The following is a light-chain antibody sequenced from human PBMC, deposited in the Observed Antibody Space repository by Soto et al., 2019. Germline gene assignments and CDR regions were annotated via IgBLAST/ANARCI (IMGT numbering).Light chain of an antibody. CDR1: QSVSSW. CDR3: QQANSFPLT. V-gene: IGKV1-12*01. Sequence: DSPMTQSPSSLSASVGNRGIIACRASQSVSSWLAWYQQKPVKAPKILMYAASNLQNGTPSRFSGSGSGTEFTLTINSLQPEDFAAYYCQQANSFPLTFGGGTKVEV. J-gene: IGKJ4*02. CDR2: AAS.